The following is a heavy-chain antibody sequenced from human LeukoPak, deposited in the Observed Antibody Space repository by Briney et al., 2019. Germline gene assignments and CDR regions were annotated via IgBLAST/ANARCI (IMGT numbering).Heavy chain of an antibody. J-gene: IGHJ4*02. CDR1: GFTFSSYD. D-gene: IGHD3-9*01. CDR2: IGAAGDT. Sequence: GGSLRLSCAACGFTFSSYDMHWVRQTTGKGLEWVSPIGAAGDTYYPGSVKGQFTISRENAKNSLYLQMNSLRAGDTAVYYCARGRRYYDILTGYYSHFDYWGQGTLVTVSS. V-gene: IGHV3-13*03. CDR3: ARGRRYYDILTGYYSHFDY.